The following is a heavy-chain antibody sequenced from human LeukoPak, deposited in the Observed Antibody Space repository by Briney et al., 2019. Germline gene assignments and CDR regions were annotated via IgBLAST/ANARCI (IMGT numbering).Heavy chain of an antibody. CDR3: ARYTSGGLDY. CDR1: GGSISSYY. J-gene: IGHJ4*02. Sequence: SETLSLTCAVSGGSISSYYWSWIRQPPGEGLEYIGHIYYTGSTSYNPSLRSRVTISVDTSENQFSLKLSSVTAADTAVYYCARYTSGGLDYWGQGALVTVSS. D-gene: IGHD6-19*01. CDR2: IYYTGST. V-gene: IGHV4-59*08.